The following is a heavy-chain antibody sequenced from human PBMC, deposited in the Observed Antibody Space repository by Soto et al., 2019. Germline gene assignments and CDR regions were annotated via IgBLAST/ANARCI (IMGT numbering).Heavy chain of an antibody. CDR1: GFTFSSYA. V-gene: IGHV3-30-3*01. Sequence: QVQLVESGGGVVQPGRSLRLSCAASGFTFSSYAMHWVRQAPGKGLEWVAVISYDGSNKYYADSVKGRFTISRDNSKNTLYLQMNSLRAEDTAVYYCARDSDFWSGYSAYYCDYWGQGTLVTVSS. D-gene: IGHD3-3*01. CDR3: ARDSDFWSGYSAYYCDY. CDR2: ISYDGSNK. J-gene: IGHJ4*02.